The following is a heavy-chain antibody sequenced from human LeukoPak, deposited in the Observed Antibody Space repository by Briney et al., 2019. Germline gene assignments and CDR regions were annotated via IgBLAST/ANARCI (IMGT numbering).Heavy chain of an antibody. D-gene: IGHD3-22*01. J-gene: IGHJ4*02. CDR2: ISLKSGSI. CDR3: AKDKYYYDSSGLFDY. CDR1: GFTFDDYA. V-gene: IGHV3-9*03. Sequence: GRSLRLSCAASGFTFDDYAMHWVRQAPGKGLEWVSGISLKSGSIGYADSVKGRFTISRDNAKNSLFLQMNSLRAEDMALYYCAKDKYYYDSSGLFDYWGQGTLVTVSS.